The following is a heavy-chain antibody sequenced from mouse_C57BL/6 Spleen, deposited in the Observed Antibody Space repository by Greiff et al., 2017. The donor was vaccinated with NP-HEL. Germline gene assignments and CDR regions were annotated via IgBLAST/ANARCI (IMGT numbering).Heavy chain of an antibody. D-gene: IGHD3-3*01. CDR1: GFTFSSYA. J-gene: IGHJ2*01. CDR2: ISDGGSYT. Sequence: EVKLVESGGGLVKSGGSLKLSCAASGFTFSSYAMSWVRQTPEKRLEWVATISDGGSYTYYPDNVKGRFTISRDNAKNNLYLQMSHLKSEDTAMYYCARDRDFYYFDYWGQGTTLTVSS. V-gene: IGHV5-4*01. CDR3: ARDRDFYYFDY.